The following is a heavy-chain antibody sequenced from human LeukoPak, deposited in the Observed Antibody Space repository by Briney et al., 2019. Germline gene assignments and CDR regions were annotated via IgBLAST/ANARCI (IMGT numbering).Heavy chain of an antibody. CDR1: GFTFSTYW. J-gene: IGHJ4*02. D-gene: IGHD5-12*01. CDR2: IKSDGSST. CDR3: ARDRGYTQDY. Sequence: GSLRLSCAASGFTFSTYWMHWVRQAPGRGLVWVSHIKSDGSSTSYADSVKGRFTISRDNAKNTLYLQMNSLRAEDTAVYYCARDRGYTQDYWGQGTLVTVSS. V-gene: IGHV3-74*01.